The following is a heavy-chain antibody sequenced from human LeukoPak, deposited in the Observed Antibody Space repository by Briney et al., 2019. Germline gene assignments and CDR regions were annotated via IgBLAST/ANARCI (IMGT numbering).Heavy chain of an antibody. CDR2: IFPGDSDT. D-gene: IGHD1-26*01. J-gene: IGHJ4*02. V-gene: IGHV5-51*01. Sequence: GESLKISCKASGYSFTSQWIGWVRPMTGKCLEWMGNIFPGDSDTRYSPSFQGQVTISADKSITTTYLQWSSLKASDTAMYYCARPPQVGVPDYWGQGTLVTVSS. CDR1: GYSFTSQW. CDR3: ARPPQVGVPDY.